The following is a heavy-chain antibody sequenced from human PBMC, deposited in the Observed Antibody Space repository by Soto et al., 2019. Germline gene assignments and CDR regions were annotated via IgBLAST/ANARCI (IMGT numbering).Heavy chain of an antibody. J-gene: IGHJ6*02. V-gene: IGHV4-34*01. Sequence: QVQLQQWGAGLLRPSETLSLTCAVYGGSFTGYYWTWIRQPPGKGLEWIGEINHSGSTNYNSSLKRRVTISVDTSKNQLSLNLRSVTAADTAVYFCAREEVPQWFTRGYYGMDVWGQGTTVTVSS. CDR3: AREEVPQWFTRGYYGMDV. D-gene: IGHD2-2*01. CDR2: INHSGST. CDR1: GGSFTGYY.